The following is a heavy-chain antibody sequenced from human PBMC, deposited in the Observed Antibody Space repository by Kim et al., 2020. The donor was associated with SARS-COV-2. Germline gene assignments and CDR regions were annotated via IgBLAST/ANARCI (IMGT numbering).Heavy chain of an antibody. J-gene: IGHJ4*02. Sequence: GGSLRLSCVASGLIFRDHALHWVRQVPGKGLEWVAIISGDGGRTDYAESVRGRFTISRDNGRNSLYLELNSLRIEDSALYYCTTHLISSSSHDFDYWGQGALVTVSS. V-gene: IGHV3-43*02. D-gene: IGHD6-6*01. CDR2: ISGDGGRT. CDR3: TTHLISSSSHDFDY. CDR1: GLIFRDHA.